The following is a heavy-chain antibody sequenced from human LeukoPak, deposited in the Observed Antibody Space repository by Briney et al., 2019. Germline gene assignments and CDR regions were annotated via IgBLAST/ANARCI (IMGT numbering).Heavy chain of an antibody. Sequence: PSETLSLTCTVSGGSISSYYWSWIRQPPGKGLEWIGHIYYSGRTNYNPSLKSRVTISVDTSKHQFTLKLTSVTAADTAVYYCARVSGSYWYWGQGTLVTVSS. CDR1: GGSISSYY. CDR3: ARVSGSYWY. D-gene: IGHD1-26*01. V-gene: IGHV4-59*01. CDR2: IYYSGRT. J-gene: IGHJ4*02.